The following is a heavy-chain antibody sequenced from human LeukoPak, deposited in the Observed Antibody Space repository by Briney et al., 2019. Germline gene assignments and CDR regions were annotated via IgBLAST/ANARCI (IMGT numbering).Heavy chain of an antibody. CDR2: IYPGDSDT. V-gene: IGHV5-51*01. CDR3: ARRSSSWDRYDN. CDR1: GYSFTSYW. J-gene: IGHJ4*02. Sequence: ESLKISCKGSGYSFTSYWIGWVRQMPGKGLEWMWIIYPGDSDTKYSPSFQGQVTISADKSISTAYLQWSSLKASDTAMYYCARRSSSWDRYDNWGQGTLVTVSS. D-gene: IGHD6-13*01.